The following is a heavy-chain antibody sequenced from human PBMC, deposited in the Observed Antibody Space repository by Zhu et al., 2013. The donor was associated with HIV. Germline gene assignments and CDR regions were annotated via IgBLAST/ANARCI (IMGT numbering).Heavy chain of an antibody. CDR1: GYTLTGYY. CDR2: MNPNSGAT. Sequence: QVQLVQSGAEVKKPGASVKVSCKASGYTLTGYYMHWVRQAPGQGLEWMGWMNPNSGATNYAQKFQGRVTMTRDTSVNTAYMELNRLRSDDTAVYYCARVYDILTELSDYFDPWGQGTLVIVSA. V-gene: IGHV1-2*02. J-gene: IGHJ5*02. D-gene: IGHD3-9*01. CDR3: ARVYDILTELSDYFDP.